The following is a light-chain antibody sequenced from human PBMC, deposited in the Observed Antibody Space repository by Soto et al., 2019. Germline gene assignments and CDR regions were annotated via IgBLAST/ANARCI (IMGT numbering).Light chain of an antibody. Sequence: AIRMTQSPSSLSASTGDRVTITCRASQGISSYLAWYQQKPGKAPKLLIYAASTLQSGVPSRFSGSGSGTDFTLTISCLQSEDFATYCCQQYYSYPPLTFGGGNKVAIK. CDR1: QGISSY. J-gene: IGKJ4*01. CDR2: AAS. V-gene: IGKV1-8*01. CDR3: QQYYSYPPLT.